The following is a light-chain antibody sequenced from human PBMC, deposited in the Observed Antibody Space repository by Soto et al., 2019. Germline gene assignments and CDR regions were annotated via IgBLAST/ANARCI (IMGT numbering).Light chain of an antibody. Sequence: DIVMTQSPDFLGVSLGERATINCKSSQSLLYSSTNKNYLVWYQQKPGQPPKVLIHWATTRESGVPDRFSGSGSGTDFTLTTSSLHPEDVALYYCQQYYSTPPTFGQGTRLEIK. CDR1: QSLLYSSTNKNY. V-gene: IGKV4-1*01. CDR2: WAT. CDR3: QQYYSTPPT. J-gene: IGKJ5*01.